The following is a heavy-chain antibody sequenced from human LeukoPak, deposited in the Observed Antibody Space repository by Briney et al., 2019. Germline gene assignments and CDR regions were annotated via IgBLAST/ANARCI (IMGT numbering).Heavy chain of an antibody. CDR2: INSDGSST. CDR1: GFTFSSYE. J-gene: IGHJ6*03. Sequence: GGSLRLSCAASGFTFSSYEMNWVRQAPGKGLVWVSRINSDGSSTSYADSVKGRFTISRDNAKNTLYLQMNSLRAEDTAVYYCATGFFYYYYMDVWGKGTTVT. V-gene: IGHV3-74*01. CDR3: ATGFFYYYYMDV. D-gene: IGHD3-3*01.